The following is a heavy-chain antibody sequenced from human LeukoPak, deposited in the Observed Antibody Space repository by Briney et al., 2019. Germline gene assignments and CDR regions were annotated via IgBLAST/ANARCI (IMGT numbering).Heavy chain of an antibody. CDR1: GFSFSKYS. V-gene: IGHV3-48*01. CDR3: VQITMVRPGDY. Sequence: PGGSLRLSCVASGFSFSKYSMNWVRQAPGKGLEWVSYISSSSSTIYYADSVKGRFTISRDNAKNSLYLQMNSLRAEDTAVYYCVQITMVRPGDYWGQGTLVTVSS. D-gene: IGHD3-10*01. J-gene: IGHJ4*02. CDR2: ISSSSSTI.